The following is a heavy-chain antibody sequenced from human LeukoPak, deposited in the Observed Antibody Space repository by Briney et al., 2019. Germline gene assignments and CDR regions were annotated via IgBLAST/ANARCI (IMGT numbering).Heavy chain of an antibody. V-gene: IGHV3-30*04. CDR3: ARGVDDSLDY. J-gene: IGHJ4*02. D-gene: IGHD3-22*01. Sequence: GGSLRLSCAASEFTFSNHAMHWVRQAPGKGLEWVAVISHDGSVKYYADSVKGRFTISRDNSKYTLYLQMNSLRAEDTAVYYCARGVDDSLDYWGQGTLVTVSS. CDR1: EFTFSNHA. CDR2: ISHDGSVK.